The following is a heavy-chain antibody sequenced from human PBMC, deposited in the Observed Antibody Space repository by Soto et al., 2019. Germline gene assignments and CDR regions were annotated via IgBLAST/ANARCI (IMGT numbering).Heavy chain of an antibody. CDR2: ISYDGSNK. CDR1: GFTCSSYV. Sequence: QVQLVESGGGVVQPGRSLRLSCAASGFTCSSYVMHWVRQAPGKGLEWVAVISYDGSNKYYADSVKGRFTISRDNSKNTMYLQMNSLRAEDTAVYYCAKSDVLRFLEWFFDYWGQGTLVTVSS. J-gene: IGHJ4*02. D-gene: IGHD3-3*01. CDR3: AKSDVLRFLEWFFDY. V-gene: IGHV3-30*18.